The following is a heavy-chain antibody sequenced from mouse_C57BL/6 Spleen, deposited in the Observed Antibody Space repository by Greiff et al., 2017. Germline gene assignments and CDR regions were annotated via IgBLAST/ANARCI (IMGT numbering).Heavy chain of an antibody. CDR3: AKSDDGGDY. J-gene: IGHJ4*01. Sequence: VQVVESGPGLVQPSQSLSITCTVSGFSLTSYGVHWVRQSTGKGLEWLGVIWRGGSTDYTEAFMSRLSITKDKSKSQVCIKMNSLQADDTAICCCAKSDDGGDYWGQGTSVTVSS. V-gene: IGHV2-5*01. CDR1: GFSLTSYG. D-gene: IGHD2-12*01. CDR2: IWRGGST.